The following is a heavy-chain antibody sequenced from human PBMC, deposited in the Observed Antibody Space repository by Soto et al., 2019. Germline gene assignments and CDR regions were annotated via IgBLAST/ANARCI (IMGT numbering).Heavy chain of an antibody. CDR2: IYYSGST. CDR1: GGSISSYY. CDR3: ARSFNPYHPHAPDY. Sequence: PSATLSLTCTVSGGSISSYYWSWIRQPPGKGLEWIGYIYYSGSTNYNPSLKSRVTVSVDTSKNQFSLKLSSVTAADTAVYYSARSFNPYHPHAPDYWGQGTLVTASS. V-gene: IGHV4-59*01. J-gene: IGHJ4*02.